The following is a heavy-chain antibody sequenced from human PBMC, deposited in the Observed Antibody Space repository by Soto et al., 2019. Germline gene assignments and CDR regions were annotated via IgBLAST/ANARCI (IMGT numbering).Heavy chain of an antibody. Sequence: PGGALRLFCAASGFTLSGHTMNWGGQAPGKGLEWVSFIGSRTSDIYYADSVKGRFTISRDNAKNSLYLDLTRLRAEDTAVYFCVRDYYDTSGYPNTFDMWGQGTMVTVSS. CDR2: IGSRTSDI. CDR3: VRDYYDTSGYPNTFDM. CDR1: GFTLSGHT. J-gene: IGHJ3*02. D-gene: IGHD3-22*01. V-gene: IGHV3-21*01.